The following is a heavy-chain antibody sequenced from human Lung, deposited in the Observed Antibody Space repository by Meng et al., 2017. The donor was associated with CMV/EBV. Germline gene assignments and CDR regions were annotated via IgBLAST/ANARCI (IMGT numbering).Heavy chain of an antibody. D-gene: IGHD3-16*01. CDR1: GFTFDTHG. V-gene: IGHV3-30*02. Sequence: GESLKISCAASGFTFDTHGMHWVRQAPGKGLEWVAFIRHDGSTTFYGDSVKGRFTISRDNSKNTLYLQMNSLRAEETAVYYCAKDQLLFGGPNAYFDDWGQGTXVTVSS. CDR3: AKDQLLFGGPNAYFDD. CDR2: IRHDGSTT. J-gene: IGHJ4*02.